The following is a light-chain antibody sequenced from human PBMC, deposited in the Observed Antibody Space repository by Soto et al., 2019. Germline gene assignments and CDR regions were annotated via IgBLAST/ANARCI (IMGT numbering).Light chain of an antibody. Sequence: DVVMTQSPLSLPVTLGQPASISCRSSQSLVYSDGNTYLNWLQQRPGQSPRRIIYKVSNRDSGVPVRFSGSGAGTDFTLQTSSVEDEDVGVYNCMQSTHWYTLGQGTKV. J-gene: IGKJ2*01. V-gene: IGKV2-30*01. CDR2: KVS. CDR1: QSLVYSDGNTY. CDR3: MQSTHWYT.